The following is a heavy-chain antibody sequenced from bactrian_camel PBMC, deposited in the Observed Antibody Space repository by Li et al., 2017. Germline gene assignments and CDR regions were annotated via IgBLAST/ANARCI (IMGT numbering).Heavy chain of an antibody. V-gene: IGHV3S53*01. CDR3: AEAPYRDGFSTKC. Sequence: HVQLVESGGESIETGGPLRLSCTTSGAPFDDGEMGWYRQAPGIECKLISTIVFGGSTFYSDSVKGRFTISHDKSKNTAYLQMNDLKPEDTAMYYRAEAPYRDGFSTKCRGQGTQVTVS. J-gene: IGHJ4*01. D-gene: IGHD4*01. CDR2: IVFGGST. CDR1: GAPFDDGE.